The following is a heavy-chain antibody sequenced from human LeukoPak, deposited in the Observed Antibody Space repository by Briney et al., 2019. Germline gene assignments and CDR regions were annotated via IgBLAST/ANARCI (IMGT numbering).Heavy chain of an antibody. V-gene: IGHV3-23*01. CDR3: AKRECSDNNCYFVN. D-gene: IGHD1-20*01. CDR1: GFTLSSYG. Sequence: GGSLRLSCAASGFTLSSYGMSWFRQAPAKGLEWVSTLSARGDSTYYVDSVKGRFTISRDILKNTLYLQMDSLRAEDTAVYYCAKRECSDNNCYFVNWGQGTLVTVSS. CDR2: LSARGDST. J-gene: IGHJ4*02.